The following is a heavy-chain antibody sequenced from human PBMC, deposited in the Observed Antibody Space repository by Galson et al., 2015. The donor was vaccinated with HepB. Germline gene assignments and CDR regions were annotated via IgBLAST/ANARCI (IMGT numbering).Heavy chain of an antibody. CDR2: FSYTGGT. V-gene: IGHV4-59*01. CDR1: GGSIRTYY. CDR3: ARARSEAWLLSL. D-gene: IGHD5-12*01. Sequence: SETLSLTCSVSGGSIRTYYWTWIRQPPGKGLEWIGFFSYTGGTDYNPSLRSRVTMSLDMSKNQFSLKLSSVTAADTAVYFCARARSEAWLLSLWGRGTLVTVSS. J-gene: IGHJ4*02.